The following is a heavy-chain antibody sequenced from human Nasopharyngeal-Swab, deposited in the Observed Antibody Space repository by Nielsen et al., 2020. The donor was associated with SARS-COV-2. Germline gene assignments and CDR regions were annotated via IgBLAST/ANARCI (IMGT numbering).Heavy chain of an antibody. J-gene: IGHJ6*02. CDR2: MNPNSGNT. CDR1: GYTFTSYD. V-gene: IGHV1-8*01. D-gene: IGHD5-18*01. CDR3: ARDRGAAMAGRGWIGGVHYYGMDV. Sequence: ASVKVSCKASGYTFTSYDINWVRQATGQGLEWMGWMNPNSGNTGYAQKFQGGVTMTRNTSISTAYMELSSLRSEDTAVYYCARDRGAAMAGRGWIGGVHYYGMDVWGQGTTVTVSS.